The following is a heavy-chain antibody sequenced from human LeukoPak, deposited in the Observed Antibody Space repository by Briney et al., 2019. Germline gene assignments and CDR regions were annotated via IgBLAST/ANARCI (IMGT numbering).Heavy chain of an antibody. D-gene: IGHD2-8*01. V-gene: IGHV3-30*02. CDR1: GFTFSSSG. J-gene: IGHJ4*02. Sequence: PGGSLRLSCAASGFTFSSSGLHWVRQAPDKGLEWVAFIHYDSSIKYYSDSVKGRFSISRDNSKNTLYLQMDSLRGDDTAVYYCSKEGVRCCKDDYWGRGTLVTVSS. CDR2: IHYDSSIK. CDR3: SKEGVRCCKDDY.